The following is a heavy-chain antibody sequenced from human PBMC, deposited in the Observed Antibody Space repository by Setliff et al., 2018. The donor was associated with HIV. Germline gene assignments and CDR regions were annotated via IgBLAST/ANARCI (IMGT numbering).Heavy chain of an antibody. J-gene: IGHJ6*02. V-gene: IGHV3-23*01. Sequence: GGSLRLSCAASGFTFSSYAMGWVRQAPGKGLEWVSAISGNGGSSYYADSVKGRFTISRDNSKNTLYLQMNSLRAEDTALYYCAKVAPLPGTMDVWGQGTTVTVS. D-gene: IGHD1-1*01. CDR2: ISGNGGSS. CDR1: GFTFSSYA. CDR3: AKVAPLPGTMDV.